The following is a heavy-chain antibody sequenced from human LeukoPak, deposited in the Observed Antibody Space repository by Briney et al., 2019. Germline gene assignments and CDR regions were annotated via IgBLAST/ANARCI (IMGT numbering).Heavy chain of an antibody. CDR3: ARERASGRYSSSWYLPTDPYYYDSSGYYENWFDP. V-gene: IGHV1-69*04. D-gene: IGHD3-22*01. CDR1: VGTFSRYA. Sequence: ASVNVSCKASVGTFSRYAISWVRQAPGQGLEGMGRIIPIFCIENYAQKFQGRLTITPDKSTNTAYMELSSVRSEEAAVYYCARERASGRYSSSWYLPTDPYYYDSSGYYENWFDPWGQGSLVTVSS. CDR2: IIPIFCIE. J-gene: IGHJ5*02.